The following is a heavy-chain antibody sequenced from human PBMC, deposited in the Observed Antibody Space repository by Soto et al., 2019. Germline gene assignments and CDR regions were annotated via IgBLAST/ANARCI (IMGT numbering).Heavy chain of an antibody. V-gene: IGHV3-11*05. CDR2: INSSSSYT. Sequence: QVQLVESGGGLVKPGGSLRLSCAASGFTFSDYYMSWIRQAPGKGLEWVSYINSSSSYTNYADSVKGRFTISRDNAKNSLYLQMNSLRAEDTAVYYCARTIAAGGGRRSFDLWGRGTLVTVSS. J-gene: IGHJ2*01. CDR3: ARTIAAGGGRRSFDL. CDR1: GFTFSDYY. D-gene: IGHD6-13*01.